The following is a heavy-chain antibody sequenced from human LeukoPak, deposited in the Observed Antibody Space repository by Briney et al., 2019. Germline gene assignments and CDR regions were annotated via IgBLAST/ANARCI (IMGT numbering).Heavy chain of an antibody. V-gene: IGHV3-66*01. CDR2: IYTGGST. D-gene: IGHD6-13*01. CDR1: GFTVSSNY. J-gene: IGHJ4*02. Sequence: GGSLRLSCAASGFTVSSNYMSWVRQAPGKGLEWVSVIYTGGSTHYPDSVMGRFTISRDDSKNTVSLQMNSLRAEDTAVYYCAKDGGRAAAGTGDYWGQGTLVTVSS. CDR3: AKDGGRAAAGTGDY.